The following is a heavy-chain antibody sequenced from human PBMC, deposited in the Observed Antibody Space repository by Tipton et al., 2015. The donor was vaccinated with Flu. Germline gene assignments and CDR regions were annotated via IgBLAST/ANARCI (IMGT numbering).Heavy chain of an antibody. J-gene: IGHJ2*01. CDR2: ISGSGGST. CDR1: GFTFSSYA. CDR3: AKRLVAVVIAGWYFDL. D-gene: IGHD2-21*01. V-gene: IGHV3-23*01. Sequence: SLRLSCAASGFTFSSYAMSWVRQAPGKGLEWVSAISGSGGSTYYADSVKGRFTISRDNSKNTLYLQMNSLRAEDTAVYYCAKRLVAVVIAGWYFDLWGRGTLVTVSS.